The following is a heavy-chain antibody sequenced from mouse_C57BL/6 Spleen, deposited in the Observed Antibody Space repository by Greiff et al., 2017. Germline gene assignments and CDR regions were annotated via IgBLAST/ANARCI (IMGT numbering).Heavy chain of an antibody. V-gene: IGHV1-19*01. CDR1: GYKFTDYY. J-gene: IGHJ1*03. Sequence: VQLQQSGPVLVKPGASVKMSCKASGYKFTDYYMNWVKQSHGKSLEWIGVINPYNGGTSYNQKFKGKATLTVDKSSSTAYMELNSLTSEDSAVYYCARGDYGSSYWYFDVWGTGTTVTVSS. D-gene: IGHD1-1*01. CDR3: ARGDYGSSYWYFDV. CDR2: INPYNGGT.